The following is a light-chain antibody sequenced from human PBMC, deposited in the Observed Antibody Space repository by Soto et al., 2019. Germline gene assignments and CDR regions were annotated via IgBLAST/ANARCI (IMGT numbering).Light chain of an antibody. CDR2: GAS. CDR3: QHYGSSLWT. Sequence: ESVLTQSPGTLSLSPGERATLSCRASQSVSSSYLAWYQQKPGQAPRLLIYGASSRATGIPDRFSGSGSGTDFTLTISRLEPEDFAVYYCQHYGSSLWTFGQGTKVEIK. V-gene: IGKV3-20*01. CDR1: QSVSSSY. J-gene: IGKJ1*01.